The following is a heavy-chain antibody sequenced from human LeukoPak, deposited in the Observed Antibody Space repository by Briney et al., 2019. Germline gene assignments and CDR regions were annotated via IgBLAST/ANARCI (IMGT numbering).Heavy chain of an antibody. CDR2: ISSSSSYI. D-gene: IGHD3-22*01. CDR1: GFTFSSYS. Sequence: GGSLRLSCAASGFTFSSYSMNWVRQAPGKGLEWVSSISSSSSYIYYADSVKGRFTISRDNAKNSLYLQMNSLRAEDTAVYYCARDQYYYDSSGYCPFDYWGQGTLVTVSS. CDR3: ARDQYYYDSSGYCPFDY. J-gene: IGHJ4*02. V-gene: IGHV3-21*01.